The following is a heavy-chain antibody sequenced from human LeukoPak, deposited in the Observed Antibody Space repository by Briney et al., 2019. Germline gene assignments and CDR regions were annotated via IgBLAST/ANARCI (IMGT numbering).Heavy chain of an antibody. D-gene: IGHD3-10*01. Sequence: GGSLRLSCAASGFTFCSYEMNWVRQAPGKGLEWVSYISSSGSTIYYADSVKGRFTISRDNAKNSLYLQMNSLRAEDTAVYYCARDQVVTMVRGVSMVDYWGQGTLVTVSS. V-gene: IGHV3-48*03. CDR1: GFTFCSYE. J-gene: IGHJ4*02. CDR2: ISSSGSTI. CDR3: ARDQVVTMVRGVSMVDY.